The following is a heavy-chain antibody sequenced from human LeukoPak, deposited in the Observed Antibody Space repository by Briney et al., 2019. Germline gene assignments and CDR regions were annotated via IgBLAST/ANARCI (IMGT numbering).Heavy chain of an antibody. J-gene: IGHJ4*02. V-gene: IGHV1-24*01. Sequence: APVKVSCKVSGYTLTELSMHWVRQAPGKGLEWMGGFDPEDGETIYAQKFQGRVTMTEDTSTDTAYMELSSLRAEDTAVYYCARGPPHTGNYYPGDCWGQGTLVTVSS. CDR3: ARGPPHTGNYYPGDC. CDR1: GYTLTELS. CDR2: FDPEDGET. D-gene: IGHD1-26*01.